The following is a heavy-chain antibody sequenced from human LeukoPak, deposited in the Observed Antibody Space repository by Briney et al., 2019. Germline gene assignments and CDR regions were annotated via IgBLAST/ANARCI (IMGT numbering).Heavy chain of an antibody. CDR1: GFTFSGYR. V-gene: IGHV3-7*01. D-gene: IGHD6-6*01. CDR3: ARADGSSSSYAPLGY. J-gene: IGHJ4*02. CDR2: IKQDGSEK. Sequence: PGGSLRLSCAASGFTFSGYRMSWVRQAPGKGLEWVANIKQDGSEKFYVDSVKGRFTISRDNAKNSLYLQMNSLRAEDTAVYYCARADGSSSSYAPLGYWGQGTLVTVSS.